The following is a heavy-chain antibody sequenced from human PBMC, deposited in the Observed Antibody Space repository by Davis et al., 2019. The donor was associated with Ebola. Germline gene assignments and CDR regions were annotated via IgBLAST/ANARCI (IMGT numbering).Heavy chain of an antibody. J-gene: IGHJ4*02. V-gene: IGHV3-11*04. D-gene: IGHD5-18*01. CDR1: GFTIDDHA. CDR3: ARGTAMVH. CDR2: ISGSATTV. Sequence: GESLKISCAASGFTIDDHAMHWVRQAPGKGLEWVSFISGSATTVSYADSVRGRFTISRDNAKNSLYLQMHSLRAEDTAVYYCARGTAMVHWGQGTLVTVSS.